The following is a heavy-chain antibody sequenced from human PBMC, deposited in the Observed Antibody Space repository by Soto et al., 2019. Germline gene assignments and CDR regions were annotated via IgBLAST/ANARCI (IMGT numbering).Heavy chain of an antibody. CDR1: GGSISTYW. V-gene: IGHV4-59*01. CDR2: IYYSGST. Sequence: SETLSLTCTVSGGSISTYWWSWIRQPPRKGPEWIGYIYYSGSTNYNPSLKSRVTISVDTSKNQFSLKLTSVTAADTAVYYCARSRGSTRSFDYWGQGTLVTVSS. CDR3: ARSRGSTRSFDY. D-gene: IGHD2-15*01. J-gene: IGHJ4*02.